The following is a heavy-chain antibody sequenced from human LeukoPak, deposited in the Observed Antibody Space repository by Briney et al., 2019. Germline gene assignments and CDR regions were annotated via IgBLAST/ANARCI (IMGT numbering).Heavy chain of an antibody. V-gene: IGHV1-69*04. J-gene: IGHJ2*01. CDR2: IVVTFGIA. Sequence: PVKVSCKASGGTFSGYAINWVRQAPGQGLEWMGRIVVTFGIANYAQGFQGRVTITADKSTGTAYMQLSSLRSEDTALYYCARSSCSGASCYSRDDWYLDLWGRGTLVTVSS. CDR1: GGTFSGYA. CDR3: ARSSCSGASCYSRDDWYLDL. D-gene: IGHD2-15*01.